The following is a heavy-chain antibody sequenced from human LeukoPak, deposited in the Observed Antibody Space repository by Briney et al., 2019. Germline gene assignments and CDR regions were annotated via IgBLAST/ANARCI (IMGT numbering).Heavy chain of an antibody. CDR1: GFTFSFYN. V-gene: IGHV3-48*02. J-gene: IGHJ4*02. CDR2: ISRDSITT. Sequence: GGSLRLSCAASGFTFSFYNMNWVRQAPGKGLEWVSYISRDSITTYYADSVKGRFTISRDNAKNSLYLQMNSLRDEDTGVYFCARDLLDYWGQGTLVTVSS. CDR3: ARDLLDY.